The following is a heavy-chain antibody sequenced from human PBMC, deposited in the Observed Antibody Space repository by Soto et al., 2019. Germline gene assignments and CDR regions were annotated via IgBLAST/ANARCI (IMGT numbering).Heavy chain of an antibody. CDR3: AKAISGWYVGSDY. J-gene: IGHJ4*02. D-gene: IGHD6-19*01. CDR1: GFTFSSYA. V-gene: IGHV3-23*01. Sequence: EVQLLESGGGLVQPGGSLRLSCAASGFTFSSYAMSWVRQAPGKGLEWVSAISRSGGSTYYADSVKGRFTISRDNSENTLYLQMNSLRAGDTAVYYCAKAISGWYVGSDYWGQGTLVTVSS. CDR2: ISRSGGST.